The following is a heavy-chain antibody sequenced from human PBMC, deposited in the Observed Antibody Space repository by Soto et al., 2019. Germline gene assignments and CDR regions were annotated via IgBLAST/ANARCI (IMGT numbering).Heavy chain of an antibody. CDR1: GFTFSNYA. J-gene: IGHJ4*02. Sequence: QVQLVESGGGVVQPGRSLRVSCAASGFTFSNYAMHWVRQAPGKGLEWVAVVSYDGSKQFYADSVEGRLTISSNSSKSTLYLHMDNLRDADTAVYYCARDRVYYYDNSGYYNFDYWGQGTLVTVSS. CDR3: ARDRVYYYDNSGYYNFDY. CDR2: VSYDGSKQ. D-gene: IGHD3-22*01. V-gene: IGHV3-30-3*01.